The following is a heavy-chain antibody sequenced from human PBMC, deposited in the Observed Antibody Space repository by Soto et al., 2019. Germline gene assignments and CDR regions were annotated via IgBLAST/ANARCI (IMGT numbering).Heavy chain of an antibody. D-gene: IGHD3-3*01. CDR1: GFTFSSYG. V-gene: IGHV3-30*18. J-gene: IGHJ6*02. CDR3: AKEVWSGPMDV. Sequence: QVQLVESGGGVVQPGRSLRLSCAASGFTFSSYGMHWVRQAPGKGLEWVAVISYDGSNKYYADSVKGRFTISRDNSKNTLCLQMNSLRAEDTAVYYCAKEVWSGPMDVWGQGTTVTVSS. CDR2: ISYDGSNK.